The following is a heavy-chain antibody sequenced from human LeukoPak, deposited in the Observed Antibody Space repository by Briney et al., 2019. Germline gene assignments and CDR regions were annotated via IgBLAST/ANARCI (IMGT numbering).Heavy chain of an antibody. CDR1: GFAFSSFG. Sequence: RGSLRLSCAASGFAFSSFGMHWVRQAPGKGLEWVAFISYDGSDKYNGDSVKGRFTISRDNSKNTLYLQMNSLRAEDTAVYYCAKSKEGRYCSSSSCHEFDYWGQGTVVTVSS. CDR2: ISYDGSDK. V-gene: IGHV3-30*18. J-gene: IGHJ4*02. D-gene: IGHD2-2*01. CDR3: AKSKEGRYCSSSSCHEFDY.